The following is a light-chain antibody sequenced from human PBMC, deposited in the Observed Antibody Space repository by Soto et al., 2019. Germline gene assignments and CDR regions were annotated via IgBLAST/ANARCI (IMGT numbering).Light chain of an antibody. CDR3: ASYTRRNTYL. CDR2: EVT. J-gene: IGLJ6*01. CDR1: SSDVGAYNY. V-gene: IGLV2-14*01. Sequence: QSALTQPASVSGFPGQSIVIPCTGASSDVGAYNYVSWYQQHPGKAPKLMIYEVTDRPSGISSRFSGSKSGNTASLTISGLQADDEADYYCASYTRRNTYLFGSGTQLTVL.